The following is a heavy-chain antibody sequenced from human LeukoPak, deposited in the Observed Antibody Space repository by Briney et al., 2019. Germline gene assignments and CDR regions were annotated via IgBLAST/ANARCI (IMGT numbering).Heavy chain of an antibody. CDR1: GFTVSSNY. J-gene: IGHJ4*02. CDR2: IYGGGST. D-gene: IGHD6-19*01. Sequence: GGSLRLSCAASGFTVSSNYMSWVRQAPGKGLEWVSVIYGGGSTYYADSVKGRFTISRDNSKNTLYLQMNSLRAEDTAVYYCARGIAVAGTNYFDYWGQGTLVTVSS. V-gene: IGHV3-53*01. CDR3: ARGIAVAGTNYFDY.